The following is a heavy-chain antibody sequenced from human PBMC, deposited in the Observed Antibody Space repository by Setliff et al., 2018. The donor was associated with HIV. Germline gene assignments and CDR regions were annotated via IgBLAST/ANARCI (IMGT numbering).Heavy chain of an antibody. V-gene: IGHV4-4*02. J-gene: IGHJ4*02. CDR3: ARDPRPSNYRLLWYFDF. CDR1: GGSISSSDW. CDR2: INHSGST. Sequence: PSETLSLTCAVSGGSISSSDWWSWVRQPPGKGLEWIGEINHSGSTNYNPSLKSRATISVDKSKKQFSLKVTSVTAADTAVYYCARDPRPSNYRLLWYFDFWGRGTLVTVSS. D-gene: IGHD2-2*01.